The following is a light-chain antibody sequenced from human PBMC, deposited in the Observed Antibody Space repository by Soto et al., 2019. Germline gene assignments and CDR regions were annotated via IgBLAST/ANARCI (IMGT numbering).Light chain of an antibody. CDR1: ESFTSH. CDR2: AAS. CDR3: LQYDSYSWT. Sequence: DIQMTQSRSSLSASVGDRVTITCRASESFTSHLNWYQQKPGKAPKLLIYAASSLQSGVPARFSGSGSGTDFTLTISSLQRDDVATYYCLQYDSYSWTFGQGTKVDIK. V-gene: IGKV1-39*01. J-gene: IGKJ1*01.